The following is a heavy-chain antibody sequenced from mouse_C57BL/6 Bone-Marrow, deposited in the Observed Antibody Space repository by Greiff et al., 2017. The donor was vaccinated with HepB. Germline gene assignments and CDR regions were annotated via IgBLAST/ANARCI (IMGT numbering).Heavy chain of an antibody. Sequence: ESGPGLVKPSQSLSLTCSVTGYSITSGYYWNWIRQFPGNNLEWMGYISYDGSNNYNPSLKNRISITRDTSKNQFFLKLNSVTTEDTATYYCARVLLLRERYFDVWGTGTTVTVSS. D-gene: IGHD1-1*01. J-gene: IGHJ1*03. CDR3: ARVLLLRERYFDV. CDR2: ISYDGSN. V-gene: IGHV3-6*01. CDR1: GYSITSGYY.